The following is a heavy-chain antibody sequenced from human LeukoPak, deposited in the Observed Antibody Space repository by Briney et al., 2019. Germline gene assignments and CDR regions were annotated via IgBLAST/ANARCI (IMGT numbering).Heavy chain of an antibody. CDR3: ARDHRRLGYCSSTSCYNY. CDR2: ISAYNGNT. J-gene: IGHJ4*02. Sequence: ASVKVSCKASGYTSTSYGISWVRQAPGQGLEWMGWISAYNGNTNYAQKLQGRVTMTTDTSTSTAYMELRSLRSDDTAVYYCARDHRRLGYCSSTSCYNYWGQGTLVTVSS. V-gene: IGHV1-18*01. CDR1: GYTSTSYG. D-gene: IGHD2-2*02.